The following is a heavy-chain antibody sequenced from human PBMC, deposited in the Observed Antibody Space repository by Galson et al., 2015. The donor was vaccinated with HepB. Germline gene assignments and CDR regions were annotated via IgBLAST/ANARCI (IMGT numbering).Heavy chain of an antibody. CDR2: IIASGGTT. D-gene: IGHD3-16*01. V-gene: IGHV3-23*01. CDR1: GFPFSSYA. Sequence: SLRLACAASGFPFSSYAMNWVRHAPGKGLEWVSSIIASGGTTYYVDSVKGRFTISRDNSRNMQYLQMNSLRAEDKAVYYCAKGLGWSYGKYFFDYWGQGSLVTVSS. J-gene: IGHJ4*02. CDR3: AKGLGWSYGKYFFDY.